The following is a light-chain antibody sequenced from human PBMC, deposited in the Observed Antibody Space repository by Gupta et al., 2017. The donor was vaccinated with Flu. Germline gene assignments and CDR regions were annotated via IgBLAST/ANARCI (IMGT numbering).Light chain of an antibody. V-gene: IGLV1-51*02. Sequence: QSVLTQPPSVSAAPGQKVTISCSGSSSNIGNNYVSWYQQLPGTAPKLLIYENNKRPAVIPDRFSGSKSGTSATLGTTGLQTGDDADYYCGTWDSSLSAGVFGGGTKLTVL. CDR1: SSNIGNNY. J-gene: IGLJ2*01. CDR2: ENN. CDR3: GTWDSSLSAGV.